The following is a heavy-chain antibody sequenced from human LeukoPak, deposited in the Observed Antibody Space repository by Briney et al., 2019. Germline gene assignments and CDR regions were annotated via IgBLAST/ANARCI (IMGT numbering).Heavy chain of an antibody. Sequence: GGSLRLSCAASGFPVSSNYTSWVRQAPGKGLEWVSVFYIDGSTYYADSVKGRFTISRDNSKNTLYLQMNSLRAEDTAVYYCAKDAIIVATIREIDSWGQGTLVTVSS. J-gene: IGHJ4*02. CDR3: AKDAIIVATIREIDS. CDR1: GFPVSSNY. D-gene: IGHD5-12*01. V-gene: IGHV3-53*01. CDR2: FYIDGST.